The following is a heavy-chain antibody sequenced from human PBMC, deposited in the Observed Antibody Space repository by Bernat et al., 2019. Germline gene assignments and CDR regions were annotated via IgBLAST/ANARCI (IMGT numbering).Heavy chain of an antibody. Sequence: EVQLVESGGGLVQPGGSLRVSCAASGFSFSSYWMHWVRQAPGEGLVWVSCINGDGVRTRDADSVKGRFTISRDNAKNTLYLQMNSLRDEDTAVYYYARGSASAWTDDSFDIWGQGTVVTVSS. CDR1: GFSFSSYW. CDR3: ARGSASAWTDDSFDI. D-gene: IGHD6-19*01. V-gene: IGHV3-74*01. CDR2: INGDGVRT. J-gene: IGHJ3*02.